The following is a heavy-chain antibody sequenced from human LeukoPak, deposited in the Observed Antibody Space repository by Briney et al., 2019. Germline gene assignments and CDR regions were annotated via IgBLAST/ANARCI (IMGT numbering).Heavy chain of an antibody. V-gene: IGHV4-39*01. Sequence: SSETLSLTCTVSGGSISSSSYYWGWIRQPPGKGLEWIGSIYYSGSTYYNPSLKSRVTISVDTSKNQFSLKLSSVTAADTAVYYCARGNTYYDFWSGYSWPYYFDYWGQGTLVTVSS. D-gene: IGHD3-3*01. CDR1: GGSISSSSYY. CDR3: ARGNTYYDFWSGYSWPYYFDY. CDR2: IYYSGST. J-gene: IGHJ4*02.